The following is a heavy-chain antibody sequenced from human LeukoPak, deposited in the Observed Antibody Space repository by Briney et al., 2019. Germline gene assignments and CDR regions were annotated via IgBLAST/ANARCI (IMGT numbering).Heavy chain of an antibody. CDR3: ARTPRYGDYEFDY. Sequence: GGSLRLSCETAGFTFSSYVMHWVRRTPGKGLVWVSRISHDGFISYADSVKGRFTISRDNSKNTLYLQMNSLRAEDTAVYYCARTPRYGDYEFDYWGQGTLVTVSS. V-gene: IGHV3-74*01. CDR2: ISHDGFI. J-gene: IGHJ4*02. D-gene: IGHD4-17*01. CDR1: GFTFSSYV.